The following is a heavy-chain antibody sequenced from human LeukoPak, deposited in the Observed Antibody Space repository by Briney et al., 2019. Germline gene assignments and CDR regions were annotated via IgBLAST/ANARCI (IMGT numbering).Heavy chain of an antibody. V-gene: IGHV4-34*01. D-gene: IGHD3-10*01. CDR2: INHSGST. CDR1: GGSFSGHY. Sequence: PSETLSLTCAVYGGSFSGHYCTWIRQPPGKGLEWIGEINHSGSTNYNSSLESRVTISLDTSKNQFSLKLRSVTAADTAVYYCARGMVRGVRIIGYWGQGTLGTVSS. J-gene: IGHJ4*02. CDR3: ARGMVRGVRIIGY.